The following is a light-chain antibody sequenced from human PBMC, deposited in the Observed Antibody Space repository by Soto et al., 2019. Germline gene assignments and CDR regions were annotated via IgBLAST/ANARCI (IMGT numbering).Light chain of an antibody. CDR3: SSYTSSSTPSV. CDR1: SSDVGGYNY. CDR2: DVS. J-gene: IGLJ1*01. V-gene: IGLV2-14*01. Sequence: QSALTQPASVSGSPGQSITISCTGTSSDVGGYNYVSWNQQHPGKAPKLMIYDVSNRPSGVSNRFSGAKSGNTASLTISGRQAEDEADYYCSSYTSSSTPSVFGTGTKVTVL.